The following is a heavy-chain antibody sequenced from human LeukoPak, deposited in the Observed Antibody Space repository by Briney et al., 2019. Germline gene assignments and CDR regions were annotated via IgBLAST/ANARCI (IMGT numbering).Heavy chain of an antibody. Sequence: ASVKVSCKASGGTFSSYAISWVRQAPGQGLEWMGGIIPIFGTANYAQKFQGRVTITADESTSTAYMELGSLRSEDTAVYYCARGSGSYYTFDYWGQGTPVTVSS. CDR3: ARGSGSYYTFDY. CDR2: IIPIFGTA. D-gene: IGHD1-26*01. CDR1: GGTFSSYA. J-gene: IGHJ4*02. V-gene: IGHV1-69*13.